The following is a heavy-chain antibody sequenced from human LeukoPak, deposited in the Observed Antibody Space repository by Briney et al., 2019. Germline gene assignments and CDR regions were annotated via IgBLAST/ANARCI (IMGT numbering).Heavy chain of an antibody. CDR1: GFTFSSYG. CDR3: ARDVSRSRYYFDY. CDR2: IRYDGSNK. J-gene: IGHJ4*02. D-gene: IGHD1-26*01. Sequence: GGSLRLSCAASGFTFSSYGMHWVRQAPGKGLEWVAFIRYDGSNKYYADSVKGRFTISRDNSKNTLYLQMNSLRAEDTAVYYCARDVSRSRYYFDYWGQGTLVTVSS. V-gene: IGHV3-30*02.